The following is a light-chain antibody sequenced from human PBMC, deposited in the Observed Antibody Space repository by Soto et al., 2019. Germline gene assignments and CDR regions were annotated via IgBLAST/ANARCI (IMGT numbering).Light chain of an antibody. Sequence: EIVLTQSPATLSLSAGERATLSCRASQSVSSYLAWYQQKPGQAPRLLIYDASNRATGIPARFSGSGSGADFTLTISSLEPEDFALYYCQQHINWPLTFGGGTKVDIK. CDR2: DAS. J-gene: IGKJ4*01. CDR3: QQHINWPLT. V-gene: IGKV3-11*01. CDR1: QSVSSY.